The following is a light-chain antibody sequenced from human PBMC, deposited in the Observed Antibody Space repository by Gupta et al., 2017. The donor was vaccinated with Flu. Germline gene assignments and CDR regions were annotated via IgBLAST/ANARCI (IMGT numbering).Light chain of an antibody. CDR1: QSINNY. V-gene: IGKV1-39*01. J-gene: IGKJ1*01. CDR2: ATS. CDR3: HQRYNSRWT. Sequence: DIQMTQSPSSLSASVGDRITITCRASQSINNYLNWYRQKPGEAPDLLIYATSTLQSGVPSRFSGSGSGTEFTLTISRLQPEDFATYYCHQRYNSRWTFGQGTKVEIK.